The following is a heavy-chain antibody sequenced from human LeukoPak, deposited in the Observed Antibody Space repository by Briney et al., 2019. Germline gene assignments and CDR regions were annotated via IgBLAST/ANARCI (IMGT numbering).Heavy chain of an antibody. Sequence: ASVKVSCKASGYTFTSYGIIWVRQAPGQGLEWMGWISAYNGNTNYAQKLQGRVTMTTDTSTSTAYMELRSLRSDDTAVYYCARGGPDYGDYDAFDIWGQGTMVTVSS. V-gene: IGHV1-18*01. D-gene: IGHD4-17*01. J-gene: IGHJ3*02. CDR3: ARGGPDYGDYDAFDI. CDR1: GYTFTSYG. CDR2: ISAYNGNT.